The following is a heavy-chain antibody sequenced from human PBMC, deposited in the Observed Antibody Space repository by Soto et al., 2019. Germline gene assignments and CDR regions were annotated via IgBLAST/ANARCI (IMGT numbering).Heavy chain of an antibody. J-gene: IGHJ6*02. CDR1: GGSISSGGYY. V-gene: IGHV4-31*03. Sequence: SETLSLTCTVSGGSISSGGYYWSWIRQHPGKGLEWIGYTYYSGSTYYNPSLKSRVTISVDTSKNQFSLKLSSVTAADTAVYYCARLGYYYYGMDVWGQGTTVTVYS. CDR2: TYYSGST. CDR3: ARLGYYYYGMDV. D-gene: IGHD3-16*01.